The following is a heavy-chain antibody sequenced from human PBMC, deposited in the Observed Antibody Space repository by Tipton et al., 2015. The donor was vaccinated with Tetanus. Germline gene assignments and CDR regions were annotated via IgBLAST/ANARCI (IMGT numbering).Heavy chain of an antibody. CDR2: IHYSGST. D-gene: IGHD5-18*01. Sequence: TLSLTCNVSGGSITSYYWSWIRQPPGKGLEWIGSIHYSGSTYYKPSLKSRVTISVDTSKNQFSLKLSSVTAADTAVYYCARGVDRAKAGTDWGQGTLVTVSS. J-gene: IGHJ4*02. CDR1: GGSITSYY. V-gene: IGHV4-39*01. CDR3: ARGVDRAKAGTD.